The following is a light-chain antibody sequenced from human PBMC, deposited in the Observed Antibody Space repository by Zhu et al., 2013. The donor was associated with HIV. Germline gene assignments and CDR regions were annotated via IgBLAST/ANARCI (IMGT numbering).Light chain of an antibody. J-gene: IGKJ5*01. CDR3: QQRSNWPPGIT. CDR2: DAS. CDR1: QSVSSSH. Sequence: EIVLTQSPGTLSLSPGERATLSCRASQSVSSSHLAWYQQRPGQAPRLLIYDASDRATGVPARFSGSGSGTDFTLTISSLEPEDFAVYYCQQRSNWPPGITFGQGTRLEI. V-gene: IGKV3-11*01.